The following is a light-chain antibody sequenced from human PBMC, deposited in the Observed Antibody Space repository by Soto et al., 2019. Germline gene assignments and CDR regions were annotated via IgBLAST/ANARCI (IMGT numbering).Light chain of an antibody. J-gene: IGKJ5*01. CDR3: QQRSNWHIIT. Sequence: EIVMTQSPATLSVSPGERATLSWRASQSVSSKLAWYQQKPGQAPRLLIYGASTRATGIPDRFSGSGSGTDFTLTTSRLEPEDFAVYYCQQRSNWHIITFGQGTRLEIK. CDR1: QSVSSK. V-gene: IGKV3D-20*02. CDR2: GAS.